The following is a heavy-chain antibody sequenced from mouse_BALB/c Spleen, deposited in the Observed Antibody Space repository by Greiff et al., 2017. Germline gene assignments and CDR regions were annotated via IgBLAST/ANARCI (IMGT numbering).Heavy chain of an antibody. Sequence: EVKLVESGGGLVKPGGSLKLSCAASGFTFSSYAMSWVRQTPEKRLEWVASISSGGSTYYQDSVKGRFTISRDNARNILYLQMSSLRSEDTAMYYCARGITTVGYFDYWGQGTTLTVSA. D-gene: IGHD1-1*01. CDR1: GFTFSSYA. J-gene: IGHJ2*01. V-gene: IGHV5-6-5*01. CDR3: ARGITTVGYFDY. CDR2: ISSGGST.